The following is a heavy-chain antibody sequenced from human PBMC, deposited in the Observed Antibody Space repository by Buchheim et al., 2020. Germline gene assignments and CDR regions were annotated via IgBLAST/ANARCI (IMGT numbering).Heavy chain of an antibody. Sequence: EVQLLESGGGLVQPGGSLRLSCAASGFTFSSYAMSWVRQAPGKGLEWVSAISGSGGSTYYADSVKGRFTISRANSKNTLYLQMNSLRAEDTAVYYCATDTITMIVVAFSNWYFDLWGCGTL. J-gene: IGHJ2*01. V-gene: IGHV3-23*01. CDR3: ATDTITMIVVAFSNWYFDL. D-gene: IGHD3-22*01. CDR1: GFTFSSYA. CDR2: ISGSGGST.